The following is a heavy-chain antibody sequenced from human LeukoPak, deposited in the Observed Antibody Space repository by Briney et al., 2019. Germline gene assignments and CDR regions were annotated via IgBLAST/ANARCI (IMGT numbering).Heavy chain of an antibody. V-gene: IGHV4-34*01. J-gene: IGHJ5*02. CDR2: INHSRST. CDR3: ARAHGVIVVVPAANQNWFDP. D-gene: IGHD2-2*01. CDR1: GGSFSGYY. Sequence: SETLSLTCAVYGGSFSGYYWSWIRQPPGKGLEWIGEINHSRSTNYNPSLKSRVTISVDTSKNQFSLKLSSVTAADTAVCYCARAHGVIVVVPAANQNWFDPWGQGTLVTVSS.